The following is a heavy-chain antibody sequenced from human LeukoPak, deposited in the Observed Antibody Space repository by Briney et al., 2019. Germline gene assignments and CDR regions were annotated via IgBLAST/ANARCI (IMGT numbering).Heavy chain of an antibody. Sequence: PSQTLSLACTVSGGSISSGSYYWSWIRQPAGKGLEWIGRIYTSENTNYNPSLKSRVTISVDTSKNQFSLKLNSVTAADSAVYYCARGAYSSSDYYMDVWGKGTTVTVSS. J-gene: IGHJ6*03. D-gene: IGHD6-6*01. CDR3: ARGAYSSSDYYMDV. CDR2: IYTSENT. V-gene: IGHV4-61*02. CDR1: GGSISSGSYY.